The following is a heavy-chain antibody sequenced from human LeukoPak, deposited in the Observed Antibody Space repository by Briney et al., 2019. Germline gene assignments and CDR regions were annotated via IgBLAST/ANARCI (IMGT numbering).Heavy chain of an antibody. CDR3: ARVSEAAGIPANWFDP. J-gene: IGHJ5*02. CDR2: INPNSGGT. CDR1: GYSFTSYA. D-gene: IGHD6-13*01. V-gene: IGHV1-2*02. Sequence: GASVTVSCKASGYSFTSYAMNWVRQAPGQGLEWMGWINPNSGGTNYAQKFQGRVTMTRDTSISTAYMELSRLRSDDTAVYYCARVSEAAGIPANWFDPWGQGTLVTVSS.